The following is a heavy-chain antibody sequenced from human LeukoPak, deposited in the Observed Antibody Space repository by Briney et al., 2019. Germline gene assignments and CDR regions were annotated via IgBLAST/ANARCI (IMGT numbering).Heavy chain of an antibody. CDR3: ASLRPRQQLVVDS. Sequence: GGSLRLSCEASGFTFSSYEMNWVRQAPGKGLEWVSYISSSGSTKYYADSVKGRFTISRDNAMHSLYLQMNSLRVEDTAVYYCASLRPRQQLVVDSRGQGTLVAVSS. J-gene: IGHJ4*02. CDR1: GFTFSSYE. CDR2: ISSSGSTK. D-gene: IGHD6-13*01. V-gene: IGHV3-48*03.